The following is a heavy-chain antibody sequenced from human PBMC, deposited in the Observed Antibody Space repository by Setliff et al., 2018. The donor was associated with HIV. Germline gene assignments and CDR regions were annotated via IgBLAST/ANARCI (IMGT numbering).Heavy chain of an antibody. CDR2: MNPKTGNT. CDR1: GYTFNNFD. D-gene: IGHD6-13*01. Sequence: ASVKVSCKASGYTFNNFDINWVRLTAGQGLEWVGWMNPKTGNTGYAHRFQGRVSITRSTSTGTAYMELTGLKPEDTAAYFCARIAVGGSHGPDYHMDVWGGGTMVTVSS. CDR3: ARIAVGGSHGPDYHMDV. V-gene: IGHV1-8*03. J-gene: IGHJ6*03.